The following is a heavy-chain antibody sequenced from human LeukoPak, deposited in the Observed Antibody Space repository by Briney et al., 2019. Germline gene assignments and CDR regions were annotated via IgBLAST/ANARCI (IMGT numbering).Heavy chain of an antibody. J-gene: IGHJ4*02. CDR1: GYTFTGYY. V-gene: IGHV1-2*02. D-gene: IGHD2-2*01. CDR2: INPNSGGT. CDR3: ARGIVVVPAAMTY. Sequence: GASVKVSCKASGYTFTGYYMHWVRQAPGQGLEWMGWINPNSGGTNYAQKFQGRVTMTRDTSISTAYMELSRLRSDDTAVYYCARGIVVVPAAMTYWGQGTLVTVSS.